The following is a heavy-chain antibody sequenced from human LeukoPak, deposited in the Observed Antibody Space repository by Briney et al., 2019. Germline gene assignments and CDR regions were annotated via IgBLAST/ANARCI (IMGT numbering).Heavy chain of an antibody. CDR1: GFTFDDYA. Sequence: GRSLRLSCAASGFTFDDYAMHWVRQAPGKGLEWVSGISWNSGSIGYADSVKGRFTISRDNAKNSLYLQMNSLRAEDTALYYCAATKETNHYDSSGYYSPFDYWGQGTLVTVSS. D-gene: IGHD3-22*01. CDR2: ISWNSGSI. J-gene: IGHJ4*02. CDR3: AATKETNHYDSSGYYSPFDY. V-gene: IGHV3-9*01.